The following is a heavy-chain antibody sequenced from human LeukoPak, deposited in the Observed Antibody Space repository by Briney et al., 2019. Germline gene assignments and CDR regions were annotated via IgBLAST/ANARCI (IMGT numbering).Heavy chain of an antibody. V-gene: IGHV4-34*01. CDR1: GGSFSGYY. CDR2: INHSGST. D-gene: IGHD5-12*01. CDR3: ARGGSATIKTYYYYYYMDV. J-gene: IGHJ6*03. Sequence: SETLSLTCAVYGGSFSGYYWSWIRQPPGKGLEWIGEINHSGSTNYNPSLKSRVTISVDTSKNQFSLKLSSVTAADTAVYYCARGGSATIKTYYYYYYMDVWGKGTTVTVSS.